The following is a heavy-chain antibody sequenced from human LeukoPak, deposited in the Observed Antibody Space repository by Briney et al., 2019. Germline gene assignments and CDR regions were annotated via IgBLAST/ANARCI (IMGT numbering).Heavy chain of an antibody. V-gene: IGHV4-39*01. CDR1: GGSISSSSYY. D-gene: IGHD4-17*01. J-gene: IGHJ4*02. CDR2: IYYSGST. Sequence: PSETLSLTCTVSGGSISSSSYYWGWIRQPPGKGLEWIGSIYYSGSTYYNPSLKSRVTISVDTSKNQFSLKLSSVTAADTAVYYCASLTTVTTSSNFDYWGQGTLVTVSS. CDR3: ASLTTVTTSSNFDY.